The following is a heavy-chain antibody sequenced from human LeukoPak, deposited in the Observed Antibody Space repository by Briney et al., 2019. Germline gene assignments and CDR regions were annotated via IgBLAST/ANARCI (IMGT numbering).Heavy chain of an antibody. Sequence: GGSLRLSCAASGFTFSSYAMSWVRQAPGKGLEWVSAISGSGGSTYYADSVKGRFTISRDNSKNTLYLQMNSLRAEDTAVYYCAKTKPSYYYGSGNFDYWGQGTLVTVSS. V-gene: IGHV3-23*01. CDR2: ISGSGGST. CDR3: AKTKPSYYYGSGNFDY. CDR1: GFTFSSYA. D-gene: IGHD3-10*01. J-gene: IGHJ4*02.